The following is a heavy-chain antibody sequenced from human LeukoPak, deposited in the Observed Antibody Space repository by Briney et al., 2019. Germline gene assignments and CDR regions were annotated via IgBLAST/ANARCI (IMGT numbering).Heavy chain of an antibody. CDR2: ISGSGGTT. Sequence: GGSLRLSCAASGFTFSNYAVSWVRQAPGKGLEWVSAISGSGGTTYYVDSVKGRFTISRDNSKNTLYLQMNSLRAEDTAVYYCAKDYYGSGSYYGCLDVWGQGTTVTVSS. CDR1: GFTFSNYA. D-gene: IGHD3-10*01. V-gene: IGHV3-23*01. CDR3: AKDYYGSGSYYGCLDV. J-gene: IGHJ6*02.